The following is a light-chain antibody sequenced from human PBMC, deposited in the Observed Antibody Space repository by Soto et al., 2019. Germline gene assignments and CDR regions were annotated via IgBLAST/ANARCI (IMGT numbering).Light chain of an antibody. CDR2: DAS. V-gene: IGKV1-33*01. CDR1: QNISNY. CDR3: QQYNNLPLT. J-gene: IGKJ4*01. Sequence: DIQMTQSPSSLSASVGDRVTITCQASQNISNYLNWYQQKPGKAPKLLIYDASNFETGVPSRLSGSGSGTDFTFTIISLQPEDIATYYGQQYNNLPLTTGGAAKVEIK.